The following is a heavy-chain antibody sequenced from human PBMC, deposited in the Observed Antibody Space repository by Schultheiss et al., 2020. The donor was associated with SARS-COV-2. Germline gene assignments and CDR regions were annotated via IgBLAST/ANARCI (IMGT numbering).Heavy chain of an antibody. CDR2: IYYSGST. V-gene: IGHV4-59*01. CDR1: GGSFSGYY. J-gene: IGHJ3*02. CDR3: ARDGTRSYYYGSGSSPDAFDI. D-gene: IGHD3-10*01. Sequence: LSLTCAVYGGSFSGYYWSWIRQHPGKGLEWIGYIYYSGSTNYNPSLKSRVTISVDTSKNQFSLKLSSVTAADTAVYYCARDGTRSYYYGSGSSPDAFDIWGQGTMVTVSS.